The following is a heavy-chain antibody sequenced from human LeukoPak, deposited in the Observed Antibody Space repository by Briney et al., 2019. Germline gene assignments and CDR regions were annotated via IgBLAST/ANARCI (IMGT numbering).Heavy chain of an antibody. CDR2: INHSGST. CDR1: GGSFSGYY. Sequence: SETLSLTCAVYGGSFSGYYWSWIRQPPGKGLEWIGEINHSGSTNYNPSLKSRVTISVDTSKNQFSLKLSSVTAADTAVYYCARGRAVVTTRGFDYWGQGTLVTVSS. D-gene: IGHD3-22*01. J-gene: IGHJ4*02. V-gene: IGHV4-34*01. CDR3: ARGRAVVTTRGFDY.